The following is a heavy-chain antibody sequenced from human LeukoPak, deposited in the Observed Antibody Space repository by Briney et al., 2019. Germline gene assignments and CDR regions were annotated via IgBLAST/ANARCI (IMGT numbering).Heavy chain of an antibody. Sequence: SQTLSLTCTISGGSISSGDYYWSWIRQPPGKGLEWIGYIYYSGSTYYNPSLKSRVAISVDTSKNQFSLNLNSVTAADTAIYYCARRNSGSPRRAWDYWGQGTLVTVSS. J-gene: IGHJ4*02. CDR2: IYYSGST. CDR3: ARRNSGSPRRAWDY. V-gene: IGHV4-30-4*01. D-gene: IGHD1-26*01. CDR1: GGSISSGDYY.